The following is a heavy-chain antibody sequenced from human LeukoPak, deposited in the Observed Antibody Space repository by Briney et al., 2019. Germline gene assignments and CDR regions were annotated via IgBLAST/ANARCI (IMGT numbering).Heavy chain of an antibody. CDR1: GGSISSSSYY. CDR2: IYYSGKT. Sequence: SETLSLTCTVSGGSISSSSYYWSWIRQPPGTGLEWIGYIYYSGKTNYNPSLKSRVTISIDTSKNQFSLRLSSVTAADTAMYYCATTWDILGEHYFDYWGQGTLVTVSS. D-gene: IGHD5-12*01. J-gene: IGHJ4*02. V-gene: IGHV4-61*01. CDR3: ATTWDILGEHYFDY.